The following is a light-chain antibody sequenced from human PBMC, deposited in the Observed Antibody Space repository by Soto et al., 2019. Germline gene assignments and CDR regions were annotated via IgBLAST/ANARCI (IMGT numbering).Light chain of an antibody. CDR1: QTISSW. Sequence: DIQMTQSPSTLSGSVGDRVTITCRASQTISSWLAWYQQKPGKAPRLLISGASSLQSGVPSRFSGSYSGTDFTLTINSLQPEDFATYYCQQSYSNPLTFGGGTKVDI. J-gene: IGKJ4*01. CDR3: QQSYSNPLT. CDR2: GAS. V-gene: IGKV1-39*01.